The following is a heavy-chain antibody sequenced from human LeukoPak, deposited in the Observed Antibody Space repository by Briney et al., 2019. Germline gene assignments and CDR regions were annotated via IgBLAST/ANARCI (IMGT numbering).Heavy chain of an antibody. CDR2: IWYDGSNA. D-gene: IGHD4/OR15-4a*01. CDR1: GFTFRNHG. V-gene: IGHV3-33*01. Sequence: GGSLRLSCAASGFTFRNHGMHWVRQAPGKGLEWVAIIWYDGSNAYYADSAKGRFTVSRDNSKKVLYLQMNSLRVEDTAVYYCARDRGAGKYYDYWGQGTQVTVSS. J-gene: IGHJ4*02. CDR3: ARDRGAGKYYDY.